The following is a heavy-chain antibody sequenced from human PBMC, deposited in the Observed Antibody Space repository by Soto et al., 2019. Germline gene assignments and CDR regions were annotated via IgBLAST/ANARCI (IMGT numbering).Heavy chain of an antibody. D-gene: IGHD3-22*01. CDR3: ATYSYDSSGYYFTGPLGY. Sequence: SETLSLTCAVYGGSFSGYYWSWIRQPPGKGLEWIGEINHSGSTNYNPSLKSRVTISVDTSKNQFSLKLSSVTAADTAVYYFATYSYDSSGYYFTGPLGYWGQGTLVTVSS. J-gene: IGHJ4*02. CDR1: GGSFSGYY. V-gene: IGHV4-34*01. CDR2: INHSGST.